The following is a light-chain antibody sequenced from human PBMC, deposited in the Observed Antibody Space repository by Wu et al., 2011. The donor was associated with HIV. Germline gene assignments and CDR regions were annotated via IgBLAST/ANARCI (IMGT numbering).Light chain of an antibody. Sequence: EIVLTQSPGTLSLSPGERATLSCRASQSVPSSYLAWYQHKFGQAPRLLISGASSRATGIPDRFSGSGSGTDFILSISRLEPEDSAVYYCQQYGTSPYTFGQGDQVGDQT. J-gene: IGKJ2*01. CDR2: GAS. V-gene: IGKV3-20*01. CDR3: QQYGTSPYT. CDR1: QSVPSSY.